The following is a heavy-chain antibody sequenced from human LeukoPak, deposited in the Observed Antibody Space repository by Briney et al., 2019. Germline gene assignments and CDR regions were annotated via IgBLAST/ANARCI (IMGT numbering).Heavy chain of an antibody. CDR3: ARMYCSRGSCYPLFYYYAMDV. J-gene: IGHJ6*02. CDR1: GGTFSSYA. Sequence: ASVNVSCKASGGTFSSYAISWVRQAPGQGLEWMGGIIPIFGTANYAQKFQGRVTITADESTSTAYMELRSLRSDDTAVYYCARMYCSRGSCYPLFYYYAMDVWGQGTTVTVSS. CDR2: IIPIFGTA. V-gene: IGHV1-69*13. D-gene: IGHD2-15*01.